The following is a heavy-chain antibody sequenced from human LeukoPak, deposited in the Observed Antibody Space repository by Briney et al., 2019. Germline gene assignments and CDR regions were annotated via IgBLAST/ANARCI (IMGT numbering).Heavy chain of an antibody. CDR2: IYSDGMT. J-gene: IGHJ3*01. CDR1: GFSVNDNY. D-gene: IGHD5-12*01. V-gene: IGHV3-66*02. Sequence: GGSLRLSCAASGFSVNDNYINWVRQAPGKGLEWVSIIYSDGMTYYGDSVKGRFTISRDNSKNTLYLQMNSLRTEDTAVYYCARDSPINFSRAFDVWGHGTMVTVSS. CDR3: ARDSPINFSRAFDV.